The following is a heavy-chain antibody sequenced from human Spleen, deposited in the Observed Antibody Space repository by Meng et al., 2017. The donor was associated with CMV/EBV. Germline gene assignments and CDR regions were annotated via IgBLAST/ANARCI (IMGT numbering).Heavy chain of an antibody. CDR2: INPKTGGA. CDR3: ARVRQLGRNWFDP. Sequence: ASVKVSCKTSGSTFNNYYINWVRQAPGQGLEWMGWINPKTGGANFAQKFQGRVTMTLATSISTVFMELSRLRSDDTAMYFCARVRQLGRNWFDPWGQGTLVTVSS. D-gene: IGHD6-13*01. J-gene: IGHJ5*02. V-gene: IGHV1-2*02. CDR1: GSTFNNYY.